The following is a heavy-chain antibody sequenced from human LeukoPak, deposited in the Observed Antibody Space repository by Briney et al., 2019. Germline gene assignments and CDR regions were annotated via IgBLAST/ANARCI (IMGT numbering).Heavy chain of an antibody. Sequence: SGGSLRLSCAASGFIFSSYAMHWVRQAPGKGLEWVAVISYDGSNKYYADSVKGRFTISRDNAKSSLYLQMNSLRDDDTAVYYCARGRSGWYVDYWGQGTLVTVSS. V-gene: IGHV3-30-3*01. D-gene: IGHD6-19*01. CDR2: ISYDGSNK. CDR3: ARGRSGWYVDY. J-gene: IGHJ4*02. CDR1: GFIFSSYA.